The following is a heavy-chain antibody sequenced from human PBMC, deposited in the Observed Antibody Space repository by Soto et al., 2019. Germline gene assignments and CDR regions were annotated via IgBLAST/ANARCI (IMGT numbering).Heavy chain of an antibody. Sequence: GGSLRLSCAASGFTFSSYSMNWVRQAPGKGLEWVSSISSSSSYIYYADSVKGRFTISRDNAKNSLYLQMNSLRAEDTAVYYCARGTYYYDSSGYGLIDYWGQGTLVTVSS. D-gene: IGHD3-22*01. CDR2: ISSSSSYI. V-gene: IGHV3-21*01. CDR3: ARGTYYYDSSGYGLIDY. J-gene: IGHJ4*02. CDR1: GFTFSSYS.